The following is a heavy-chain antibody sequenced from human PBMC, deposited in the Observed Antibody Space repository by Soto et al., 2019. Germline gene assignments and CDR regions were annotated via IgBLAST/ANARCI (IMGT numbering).Heavy chain of an antibody. Sequence: QVQLQQWGAGLLKPSETLSLTCAVYGGSFSGYYWSWIRQPPGKGLAWIGEINHSGSTNYNPSLKSRVTISVDTSKNQFSLKLSSVTAADTAVYYCARGPHGLIWGQGTLVTVSS. J-gene: IGHJ4*02. V-gene: IGHV4-34*01. CDR2: INHSGST. CDR3: ARGPHGLI. CDR1: GGSFSGYY. D-gene: IGHD3-22*01.